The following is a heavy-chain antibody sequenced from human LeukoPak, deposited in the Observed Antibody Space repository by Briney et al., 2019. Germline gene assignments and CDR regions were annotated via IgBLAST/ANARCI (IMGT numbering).Heavy chain of an antibody. CDR2: IYHSGST. J-gene: IGHJ5*02. CDR1: GGSGGSISSSNY. Sequence: SETLSLTCAVSGGSGGSISSSNYWSWVRQPPGKGLEWIGEIYHSGSTNYNPSLKSRVTISVDKSKNQFSLKLNSVTAADTAVYYCARALYCGGDCYLGRSPWFDPWGQGTLVTVSS. V-gene: IGHV4-4*02. CDR3: ARALYCGGDCYLGRSPWFDP. D-gene: IGHD2-21*02.